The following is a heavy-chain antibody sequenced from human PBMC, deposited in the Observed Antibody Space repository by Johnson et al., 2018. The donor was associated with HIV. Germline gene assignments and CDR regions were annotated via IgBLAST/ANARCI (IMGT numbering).Heavy chain of an antibody. CDR1: GFIFSTYG. V-gene: IGHV3-33*06. D-gene: IGHD6-13*01. CDR2: MWYDGSNK. J-gene: IGHJ3*02. CDR3: AKCIWGSSLIDAFDI. Sequence: QVQLVESGGGVVQPGRSLRLSCAASGFIFSTYGIHWVRQAPGKGLEWVAGMWYDGSNKDSADSVTGRFTISRDNSKNTLYLQMNSRRAEDTALYYCAKCIWGSSLIDAFDIWGQGTRVTVSS.